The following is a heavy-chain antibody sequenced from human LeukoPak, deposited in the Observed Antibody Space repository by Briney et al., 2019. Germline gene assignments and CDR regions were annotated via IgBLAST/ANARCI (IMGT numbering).Heavy chain of an antibody. CDR1: DYSISIGYY. CDR3: ARGGYCTNHSCSMYYFYMDV. D-gene: IGHD2-8*01. J-gene: IGHJ6*03. Sequence: SETLSLTCTVSDYSISIGYYWGWIRQDPGKGLEWIGSIYHSGRTYYNPSLKSRVTVSADSAKNQFTLRLSSVTAADTAVYYCARGGYCTNHSCSMYYFYMDVWGRGTTVTVSS. CDR2: IYHSGRT. V-gene: IGHV4-38-2*02.